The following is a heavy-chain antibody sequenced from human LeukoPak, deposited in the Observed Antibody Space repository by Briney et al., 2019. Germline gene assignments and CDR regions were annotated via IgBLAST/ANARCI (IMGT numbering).Heavy chain of an antibody. V-gene: IGHV3-21*01. CDR3: ARSGVAGPPMGWFDP. Sequence: SGGSLRLSCAASGFTFSSYSMNWVRQAPGKGLEWVSSISSSSSYIYYADSVKGRFIISRDNAKNSLYLQMNSLRAEDTAVYYCARSGVAGPPMGWFDPWGQGTLVTVSS. D-gene: IGHD6-19*01. CDR1: GFTFSSYS. J-gene: IGHJ5*02. CDR2: ISSSSSYI.